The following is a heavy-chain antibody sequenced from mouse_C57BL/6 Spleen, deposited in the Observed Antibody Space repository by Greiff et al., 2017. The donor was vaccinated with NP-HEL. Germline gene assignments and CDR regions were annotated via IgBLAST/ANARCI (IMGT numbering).Heavy chain of an antibody. CDR2: IYPGDGDT. CDR3: ARRGSNYDYAMDY. CDR1: GYAFSSSW. D-gene: IGHD2-5*01. V-gene: IGHV1-82*01. J-gene: IGHJ4*01. Sequence: VQLQQSGPELVKPGASVKISCKASGYAFSSSWMNWVKQRPGKGLEWIGRIYPGDGDTNYNGKFKGKATLTADKSSSTAYMQLSSLTSADSAVYFCARRGSNYDYAMDYWGQGTSVTVSS.